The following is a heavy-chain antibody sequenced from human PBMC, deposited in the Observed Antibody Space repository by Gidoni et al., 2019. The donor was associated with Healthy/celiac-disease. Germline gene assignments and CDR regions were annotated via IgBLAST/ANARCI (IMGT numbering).Heavy chain of an antibody. D-gene: IGHD1-7*01. CDR3: TTDVPGTTAVIDY. V-gene: IGHV3-15*01. CDR1: GFTLSNAW. J-gene: IGHJ4*02. CDR2: IKSKTDGGTT. Sequence: EVQLVESGGGLVKPGGSLRLSCAASGFTLSNAWMSWVLQAPGKGLEWVGRIKSKTDGGTTDYAAPVKGRFTISRDDSKNTLYLQMNSLKTEDTAVYYCTTDVPGTTAVIDYWGQGTLVTVSS.